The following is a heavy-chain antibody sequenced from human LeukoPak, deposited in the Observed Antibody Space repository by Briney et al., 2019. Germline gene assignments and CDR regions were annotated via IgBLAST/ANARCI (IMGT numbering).Heavy chain of an antibody. D-gene: IGHD5-12*01. V-gene: IGHV4-59*01. CDR2: IYYSGST. J-gene: IGHJ4*02. Sequence: SGTLSLTCTVSGGSISSYYWSWIRQPPGKGLEWIGYIYYSGSTNYNPSLKSRVTISVDTSKNQFSLKLSSVTAADTAVYYCARDGTNSGYDFVSAGGFDYWGQGTLVTVSS. CDR1: GGSISSYY. CDR3: ARDGTNSGYDFVSAGGFDY.